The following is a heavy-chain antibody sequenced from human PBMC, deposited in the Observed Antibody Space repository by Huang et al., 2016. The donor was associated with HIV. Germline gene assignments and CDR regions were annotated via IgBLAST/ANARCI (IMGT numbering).Heavy chain of an antibody. CDR2: FAPEHGET. D-gene: IGHD2-21*01. CDR1: GYTLTELS. J-gene: IGHJ3*02. V-gene: IGHV1-24*01. Sequence: QVQLVQSGAEVKKPGASVKVSCKVSGYTLTELSIHWVRQAPGKGLEWMGVFAPEHGETIYAKNFESRVTNTDATSTDTAYMEIHRLRRKNTEVYCRAVGDDTYYDIWGQGKMVSAS. CDR3: AVGDDTYYDI.